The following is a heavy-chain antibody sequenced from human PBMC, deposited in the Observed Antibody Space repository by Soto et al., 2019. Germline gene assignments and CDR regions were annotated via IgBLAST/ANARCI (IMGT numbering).Heavy chain of an antibody. CDR1: GFTFSSYA. CDR2: ISGSGGST. Sequence: GGSLRLSCAASGFTFSSYAMSWVRQAPGKGLEWVSAISGSGGSTYYADSVKGRFTISRDNSKNTLYLQMNSLRAEDTAVYYCAKPKGIAAAQPGRNYYYGMDVWGQGTTVTVSS. V-gene: IGHV3-23*01. J-gene: IGHJ6*02. D-gene: IGHD6-13*01. CDR3: AKPKGIAAAQPGRNYYYGMDV.